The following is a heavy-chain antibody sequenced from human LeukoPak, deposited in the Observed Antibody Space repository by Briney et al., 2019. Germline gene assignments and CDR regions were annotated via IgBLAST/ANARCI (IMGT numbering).Heavy chain of an antibody. V-gene: IGHV4-34*01. D-gene: IGHD6-19*01. CDR3: TGKAVAGPYFDY. Sequence: SETLSLTCAVYGGSFSGYYWSWIRQPPGKGLEWIGEINHRGSTNYNPSLKSRVTISVDTSKNQFSLKLSPVTAADTAVYYCTGKAVAGPYFDYWGQGTLVTVSS. J-gene: IGHJ4*02. CDR1: GGSFSGYY. CDR2: INHRGST.